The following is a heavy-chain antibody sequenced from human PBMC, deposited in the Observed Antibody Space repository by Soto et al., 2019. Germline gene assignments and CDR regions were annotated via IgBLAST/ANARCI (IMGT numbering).Heavy chain of an antibody. D-gene: IGHD5-12*01. V-gene: IGHV3-23*01. CDR2: ISGSGGST. CDR1: GFTFSSYA. CDR3: AKEKVEMATMSAEPDYYYYYGMDV. J-gene: IGHJ6*02. Sequence: PGGSLRLSCAASGFTFSSYAMSWVRQAPGKGLEWVSAISGSGGSTYYADSVKGRFTISRDNSKNTLYLQMNSLRAEDTAVYYCAKEKVEMATMSAEPDYYYYYGMDVWGQGTTVTVSS.